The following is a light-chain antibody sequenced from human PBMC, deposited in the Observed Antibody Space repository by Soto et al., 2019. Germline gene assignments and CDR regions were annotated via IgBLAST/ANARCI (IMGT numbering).Light chain of an antibody. V-gene: IGLV1-51*01. CDR2: DND. CDR1: SSNIGDNY. J-gene: IGLJ1*01. CDR3: GTWDDSLSAFV. Sequence: QSVLTQPPSVSAAPGQEVTISCSGSSSNIGDNYVSWYQQLPGTAPKLLIYDNDKRPSGILDRFSGSKSGTSATLGITGLQTGDEADYYCGTWDDSLSAFVFGTGTKLTVL.